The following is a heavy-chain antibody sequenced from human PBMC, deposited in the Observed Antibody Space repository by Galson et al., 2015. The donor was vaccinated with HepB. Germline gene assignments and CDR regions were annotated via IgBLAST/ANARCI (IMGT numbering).Heavy chain of an antibody. V-gene: IGHV3-66*01. J-gene: IGHJ4*02. D-gene: IGHD3-9*01. Sequence: SLRLSCAVSGFTVSSNYMSWVRQAPGKGLEWVSVIYSGGSTYYADSVKGRFTISRDNSKNTLYLQMNSLRAEDTAVYYCARAVLVRVPIALVSYYFDYWGQGTLVTVSS. CDR1: GFTVSSNY. CDR2: IYSGGST. CDR3: ARAVLVRVPIALVSYYFDY.